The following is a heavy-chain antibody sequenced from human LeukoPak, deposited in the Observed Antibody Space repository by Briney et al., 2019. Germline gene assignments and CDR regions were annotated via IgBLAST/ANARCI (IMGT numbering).Heavy chain of an antibody. CDR3: ARIITMIVVFQN. J-gene: IGHJ4*02. D-gene: IGHD3-22*01. V-gene: IGHV4-34*01. CDR1: GGSFSGYY. Sequence: SETLSLTCAVYGGSFSGYYWSWIRQPPGKGLEWIGEISHSGSTNYNTSLKSRVTISVDTSKNQFSLKLSSVTAADTAVYYCARIITMIVVFQNWGQGTLVTVSS. CDR2: ISHSGST.